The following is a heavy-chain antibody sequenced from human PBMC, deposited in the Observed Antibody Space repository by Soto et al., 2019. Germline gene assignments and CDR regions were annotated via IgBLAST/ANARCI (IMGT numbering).Heavy chain of an antibody. Sequence: PSETLSLTCSVYGGSFSGYYWSWIRQPPGKGLEWIGEINHSGSTNYNPSLKSRVTISVDTSKNQFSLKLSSVTAADTAVYYCASHCTSCQPAGDYWGQGTLVTVS. D-gene: IGHD2-2*01. CDR3: ASHCTSCQPAGDY. CDR2: INHSGST. V-gene: IGHV4-34*01. CDR1: GGSFSGYY. J-gene: IGHJ4*02.